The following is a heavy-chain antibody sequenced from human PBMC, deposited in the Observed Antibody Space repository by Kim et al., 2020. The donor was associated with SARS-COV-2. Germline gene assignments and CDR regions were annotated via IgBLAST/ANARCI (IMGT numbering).Heavy chain of an antibody. CDR2: INTDGITT. CDR1: GFTFSSFW. J-gene: IGHJ4*02. CDR3: ARDACAHGWTDGFDY. V-gene: IGHV3-74*01. D-gene: IGHD2-15*01. Sequence: GGSLRLSCGASGFTFSSFWMHWVRQAPGKGLVWLSSINTDGITTDYADSVKGRFTISRDNAKNTVYLQMNNLRVEDRAVYYCARDACAHGWTDGFDYGGLGTPVTVSS.